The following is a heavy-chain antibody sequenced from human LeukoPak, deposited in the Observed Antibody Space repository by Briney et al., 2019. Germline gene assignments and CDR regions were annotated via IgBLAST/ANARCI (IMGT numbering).Heavy chain of an antibody. J-gene: IGHJ4*02. D-gene: IGHD6-19*01. CDR1: GFTFSSYW. CDR3: ALAVAGTEDPAPLDY. CDR2: INTDGSST. V-gene: IGHV3-74*01. Sequence: GGSLRLSCAASGFTFSSYWMHWVRQAPGKGLVWVSRINTDGSSTSYADSVKGRFTISRDNAKNTLYLQMNSLRAEDTAVYYCALAVAGTEDPAPLDYWGQGTLVTVSS.